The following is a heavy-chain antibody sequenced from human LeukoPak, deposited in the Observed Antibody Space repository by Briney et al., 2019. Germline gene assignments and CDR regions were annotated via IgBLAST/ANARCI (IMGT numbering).Heavy chain of an antibody. D-gene: IGHD5-18*01. CDR3: ARGSGYSYAFTGRERTKSRLDY. Sequence: GGSLRLSCAASGFTFSSYWMSWVRQAPGKGLEWVANIKQDGTNKYYADSVKGRFTISRDNSKNTLYLQMNSLRADDTAVYYCARGSGYSYAFTGRERTKSRLDYWGQGTLVTVSS. CDR2: IKQDGTNK. J-gene: IGHJ4*02. CDR1: GFTFSSYW. V-gene: IGHV3-7*01.